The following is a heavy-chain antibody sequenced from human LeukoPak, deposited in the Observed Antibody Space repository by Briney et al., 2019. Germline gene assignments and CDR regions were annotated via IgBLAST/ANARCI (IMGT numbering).Heavy chain of an antibody. CDR2: IKSKIDGGAI. J-gene: IGHJ4*02. Sequence: GGSLRLSCAASGFNFDNAWMYWVRQAPGKGLEWVGRIKSKIDGGAIDYATPVKGRFTMSRDDSKKTLYLQMNSLRAEDTAVYYCARDYGGYWGQGTLVTVSS. D-gene: IGHD4-23*01. CDR3: ARDYGGY. CDR1: GFNFDNAW. V-gene: IGHV3-15*07.